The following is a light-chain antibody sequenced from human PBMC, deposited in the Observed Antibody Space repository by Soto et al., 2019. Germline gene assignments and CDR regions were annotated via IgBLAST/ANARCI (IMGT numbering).Light chain of an antibody. V-gene: IGLV2-14*01. CDR2: EVS. Sequence: QSVLTQPASMSGSPGQSITISCTGTSSDVGGYNYVSWYQQHPGKAPKLMIYEVSNRPSGVSNRFSGSKSGNTASLTISGLQDEDEADYYCSSYTSNSPYVFGTGTKLNVL. J-gene: IGLJ1*01. CDR1: SSDVGGYNY. CDR3: SSYTSNSPYV.